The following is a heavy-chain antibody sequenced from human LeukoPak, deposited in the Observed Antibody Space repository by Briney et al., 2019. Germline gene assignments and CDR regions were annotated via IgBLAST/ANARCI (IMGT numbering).Heavy chain of an antibody. CDR2: INHSGST. D-gene: IGHD3-10*01. CDR3: ATGADGSGSPEDFDT. Sequence: SETLSLTCAVYGGSFSGYYWSWIRQPPGKGLEWIGEINHSGSTNYNPSLKSRVTISVDTSKNQFSLMLSSVTAADTAVYYCATGADGSGSPEDFDTWGQGTLVTVSS. V-gene: IGHV4-34*01. CDR1: GGSFSGYY. J-gene: IGHJ5*02.